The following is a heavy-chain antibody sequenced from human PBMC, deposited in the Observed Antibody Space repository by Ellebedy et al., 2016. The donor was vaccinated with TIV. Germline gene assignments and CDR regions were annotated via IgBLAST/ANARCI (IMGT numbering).Heavy chain of an antibody. CDR2: ISAYNGNT. J-gene: IGHJ6*02. D-gene: IGHD3-3*01. CDR1: GYTFTSYG. V-gene: IGHV1-18*01. Sequence: ASVKVSXKASGYTFTSYGISWVRQAPGQGLEWMGWISAYNGNTNYAQKFQGRVTMTEDTSTDTAYMELSSLRSEDTAVYYCTGSGYYTNNGMDVWGQGTTVTVSS. CDR3: TGSGYYTNNGMDV.